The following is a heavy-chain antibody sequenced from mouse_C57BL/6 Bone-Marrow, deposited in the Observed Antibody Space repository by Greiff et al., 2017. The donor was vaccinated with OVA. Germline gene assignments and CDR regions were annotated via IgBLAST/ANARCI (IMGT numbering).Heavy chain of an antibody. D-gene: IGHD4-1*01. CDR2: IYPGDGDT. J-gene: IGHJ4*01. CDR3: ARANWDCYAMDY. CDR1: GYAFSSSW. V-gene: IGHV1-82*01. Sequence: QVQLQQSGPELVKPGASVKISCKASGYAFSSSWMNWVKQRPGKGLEWIGRIYPGDGDTNYNGKFKGKATLTADKSSSTAYMQLSSLTSEDSAVYFCARANWDCYAMDYWGQGTSVTVSS.